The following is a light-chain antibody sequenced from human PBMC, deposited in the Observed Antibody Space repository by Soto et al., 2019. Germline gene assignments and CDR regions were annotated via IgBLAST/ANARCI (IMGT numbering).Light chain of an antibody. CDR1: TSDIGGYNY. CDR3: SSYTSSGTPV. Sequence: QSVLTQPASVSGSPGQSITISCTGTTSDIGGYNYVSWYQQHPGKAPKLMIYDVSNRPSGVSYRFSGSKSGNTASLTISGLQAEDEADYYCSSYTSSGTPVFGGGTKVTVL. V-gene: IGLV2-14*01. J-gene: IGLJ2*01. CDR2: DVS.